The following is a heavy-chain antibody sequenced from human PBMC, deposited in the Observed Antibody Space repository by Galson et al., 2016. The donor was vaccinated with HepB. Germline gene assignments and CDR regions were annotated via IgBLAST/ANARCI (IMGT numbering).Heavy chain of an antibody. CDR1: SGSVTHGSYY. CDR2: ISYRGRT. CDR3: ARGEMATITGFDL. Sequence: SETLSLTCSLSSGSVTHGSYYWSWIRQPPGKGLEWIGYISYRGRTNYNPSLKSRVIIAADTSHNQFSLNLTSVSAADTGVYFCARGEMATITGFDLWGQGILVTVSS. J-gene: IGHJ4*02. D-gene: IGHD5-24*01. V-gene: IGHV4-61*01.